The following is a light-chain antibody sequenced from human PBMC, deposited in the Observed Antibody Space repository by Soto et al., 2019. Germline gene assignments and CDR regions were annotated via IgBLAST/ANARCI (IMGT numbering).Light chain of an antibody. V-gene: IGKV3-20*01. CDR2: GAS. CDR1: QSVSSSY. CDR3: QQYGDSPIT. Sequence: ETMMTQSPDTLSVSLWERATLSCRASQSVSSSYLAWYQQKPGQAPRLLIYGASSRATGIPDRFSGSGSGTDFTLTISRLEPEDFAVYYCQQYGDSPITFGQGTRLEIK. J-gene: IGKJ5*01.